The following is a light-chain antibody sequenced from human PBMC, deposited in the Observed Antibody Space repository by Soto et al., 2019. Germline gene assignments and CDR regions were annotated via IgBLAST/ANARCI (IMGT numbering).Light chain of an antibody. CDR3: QQYGSRVT. CDR2: DAS. CDR1: QSVSIY. Sequence: EIVLTQSPGTLSLSPGERATLSCRASQSVSIYLAWYKQKPGQAPRLLIYDASNRATGIPDRFSGSGSGADFTLTIRRLEPEEFAVYYCQQYGSRVTFGQGTRLEIK. J-gene: IGKJ5*01. V-gene: IGKV3-20*01.